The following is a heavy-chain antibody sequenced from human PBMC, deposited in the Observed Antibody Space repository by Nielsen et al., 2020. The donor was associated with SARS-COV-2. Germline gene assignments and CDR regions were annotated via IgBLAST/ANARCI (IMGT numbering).Heavy chain of an antibody. D-gene: IGHD6-19*01. V-gene: IGHV5-51*01. CDR2: IYPGDSDT. J-gene: IGHJ4*02. CDR1: GYSFTSYW. CDR3: ARHVTWGSGWNGDY. Sequence: GGSLRLSCKGSGYSFTSYWIGWVRQMPGKGLEWMGIIYPGDSDTRYSPSLQGQVTISADKSISTAYLQWSSLKASDTAMYYCARHVTWGSGWNGDYWGQGTLVTVSS.